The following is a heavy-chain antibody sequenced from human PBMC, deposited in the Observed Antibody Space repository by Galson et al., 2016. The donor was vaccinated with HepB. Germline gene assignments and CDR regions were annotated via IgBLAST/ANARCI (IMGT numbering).Heavy chain of an antibody. J-gene: IGHJ4*02. CDR1: GFTFSSYG. CDR3: AKDRGRDGYNYEKNYFDS. D-gene: IGHD5-24*01. Sequence: SQRLSCAASGFTFSSYGMHWVRQAPGKGLEWVAVIWYDGSNIYYADSVRGRFTISRDNSNNTLYLQMNILRPEDTAVYYCAKDRGRDGYNYEKNYFDSWGQGTLVTVSS. CDR2: IWYDGSNI. V-gene: IGHV3-33*06.